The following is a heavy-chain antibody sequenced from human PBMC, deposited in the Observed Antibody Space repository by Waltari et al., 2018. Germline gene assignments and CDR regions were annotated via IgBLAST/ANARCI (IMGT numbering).Heavy chain of an antibody. CDR2: IYYSGST. Sequence: QVQLQESGPGLVKPSETLSLTCTVSGGSISSYYWSWIRQPPGKGLEWIGYIYYSGSTNYNPSLKSRVTISVDTSKNQFSLKLSSVTAADTAVYYCARDLIYDFWSGPSDGYYYMDVWGKGTTVTVSS. J-gene: IGHJ6*03. D-gene: IGHD3-3*01. CDR3: ARDLIYDFWSGPSDGYYYMDV. V-gene: IGHV4-59*01. CDR1: GGSISSYY.